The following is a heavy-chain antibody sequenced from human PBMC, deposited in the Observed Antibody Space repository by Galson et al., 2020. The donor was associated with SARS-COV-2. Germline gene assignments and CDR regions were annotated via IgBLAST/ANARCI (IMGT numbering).Heavy chain of an antibody. J-gene: IGHJ4*02. CDR2: IYWNDDK. CDR3: AHNIAPGRRYSSSWYYFDY. D-gene: IGHD6-13*01. CDR1: GFSLSTSGVG. V-gene: IGHV2-5*01. Sequence: SGPTLVKPTQTLTLTCTFSGFSLSTSGVGVGWIRQPPGKALEWLALIYWNDDKRYSPSLKSRLTITKDTSKNQVVLTMTNMDPVDTATYYCAHNIAPGRRYSSSWYYFDYWGQGTLVTVSS.